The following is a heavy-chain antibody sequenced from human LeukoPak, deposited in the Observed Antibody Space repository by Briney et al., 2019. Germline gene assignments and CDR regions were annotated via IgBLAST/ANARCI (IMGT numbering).Heavy chain of an antibody. CDR2: IYHSGST. V-gene: IGHV4-59*01. J-gene: IGHJ4*02. Sequence: PSETLSLTCTVSGGSISTYYWSWIRQPPGKGLEWIGYIYHSGSTNYNPSLKSRVTMSVDTSKNQFSLNLSSVTAADTAVYYCARATSGYDFNYWGQGTLVTVSS. D-gene: IGHD5-12*01. CDR3: ARATSGYDFNY. CDR1: GGSISTYY.